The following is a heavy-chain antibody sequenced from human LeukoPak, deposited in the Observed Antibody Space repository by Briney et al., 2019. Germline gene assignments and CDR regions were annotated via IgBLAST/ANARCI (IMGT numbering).Heavy chain of an antibody. J-gene: IGHJ4*02. CDR2: IYTSGST. D-gene: IGHD1-14*01. V-gene: IGHV4-61*02. CDR1: GGSISSGSYY. Sequence: PSETLSLTCTVSGGSISSGSYYWSWIRQPAGKGLEWIGRIYTSGSTNYNPSLQSRVIMSVDTSKNQFSLKLSSVTAADTAVYYCARTYTINRRTKGVTETDYWGQGALVTVSS. CDR3: ARTYTINRRTKGVTETDY.